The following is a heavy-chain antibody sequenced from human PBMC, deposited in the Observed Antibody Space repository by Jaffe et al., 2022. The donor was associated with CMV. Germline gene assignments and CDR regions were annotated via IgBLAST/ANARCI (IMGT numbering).Heavy chain of an antibody. CDR2: ISYDGSNK. V-gene: IGHV3-30*18. CDR3: AKPEQWLVLYS. CDR1: GFTFSSYG. J-gene: IGHJ4*02. Sequence: QVQLVESGGGVVQPGRSLRLSCAASGFTFSSYGMHWVRQAPGKGLEWVAFISYDGSNKYYADSVKGRFTISRDNSKNTLYLQMNNLRPEDTAVYYCAKPEQWLVLYSWGQGTLVTVSS. D-gene: IGHD6-19*01.